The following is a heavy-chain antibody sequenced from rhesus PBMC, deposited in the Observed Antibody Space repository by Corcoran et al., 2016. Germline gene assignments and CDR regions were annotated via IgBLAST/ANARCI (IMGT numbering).Heavy chain of an antibody. J-gene: IGHJ4*01. D-gene: IGHD5-42*01. CDR1: GGSISSGSHY. CDR2: ITYSGST. Sequence: QVQLQESGPGLVKPSETLSLPAAVSGGSISSGSHYWSRFPQPPGRGLEWIGYITYSGSTSYNPPLKSRVTISRDTSKNQFSLKLSSVTAADTAVYYCAREGAYSSDYWGQGVLVTVSS. CDR3: AREGAYSSDY. V-gene: IGHV4-122*02.